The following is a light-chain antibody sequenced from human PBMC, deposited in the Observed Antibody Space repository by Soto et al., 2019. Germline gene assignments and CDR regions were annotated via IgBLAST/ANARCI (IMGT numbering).Light chain of an antibody. V-gene: IGKV1-5*01. CDR1: QSISSW. Sequence: DIQMTQSPSALSSSVGDIATITCRSGQSISSWLAWYQQKPGKAPKLLVYDASTLQSGVASRFSGSGSGTEFTLIISGLQPDDSATYYCQQYTNTNNPWMFGQGTKVDIK. CDR2: DAS. CDR3: QQYTNTNNPWM. J-gene: IGKJ1*01.